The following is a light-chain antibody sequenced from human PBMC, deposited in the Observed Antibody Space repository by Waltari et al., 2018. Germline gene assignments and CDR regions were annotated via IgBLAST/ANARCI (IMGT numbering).Light chain of an antibody. V-gene: IGLV2-11*01. J-gene: IGLJ3*02. CDR2: DVS. CDR3: CAYAGSNSWV. CDR1: SSDVGGYNY. Sequence: QSALTQPRSVSGSPGQPVTISCTGTSSDVGGYNYVSWYQHHPGKAPKLMIYDVSKKPSGVPGRVCRSKSGNTASLTISGLQAEDEADDYCCAYAGSNSWVFGGGTKLTVL.